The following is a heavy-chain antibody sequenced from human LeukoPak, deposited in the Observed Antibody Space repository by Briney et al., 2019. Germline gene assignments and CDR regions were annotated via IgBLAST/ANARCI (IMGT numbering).Heavy chain of an antibody. J-gene: IGHJ2*01. CDR2: INHSGST. CDR1: GGSLSGYY. CDR3: ARGIGCSGGSCYSYWYFDL. V-gene: IGHV4-34*01. D-gene: IGHD2-15*01. Sequence: PSETLSLTCAVYGGSLSGYYWSWIRQPPGKGLEWIGEINHSGSTNYNPSLKSRVTISVDTSKNQFSLKLSFVTAADTAVYYCARGIGCSGGSCYSYWYFDLWGRGTLVTVSS.